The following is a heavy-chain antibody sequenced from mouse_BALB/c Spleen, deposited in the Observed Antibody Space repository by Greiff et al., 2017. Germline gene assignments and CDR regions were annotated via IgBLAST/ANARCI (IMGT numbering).Heavy chain of an antibody. J-gene: IGHJ4*01. V-gene: IGHV2-9*02. CDR3: ALHYDVYAMDY. D-gene: IGHD2-4*01. CDR2: IWAGGST. CDR1: GFSLTSYG. Sequence: QVHVKQSGPGLVAPSQSLSITCTVSGFSLTSYGVHWVRQPPGKGLEWLGVIWAGGSTNYNSALMSRLSISKDNSKSQVFLKMNSLQTDDTAMYYCALHYDVYAMDYWGQGTSVTVSS.